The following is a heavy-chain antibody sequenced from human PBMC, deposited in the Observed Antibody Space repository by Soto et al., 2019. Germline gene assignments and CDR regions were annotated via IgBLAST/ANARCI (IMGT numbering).Heavy chain of an antibody. CDR1: GYSFRSYG. V-gene: IGHV1-3*01. Sequence: ASVKVSWKASGYSFRSYGIQWARQAPGQSLEWMGWINVDNGDTKYSQNFQDRVTILRDTSASTVYMELSSLRTEDTAVYYCARVGLKYLRWFDPWGQGSLVTVSS. D-gene: IGHD6-6*01. J-gene: IGHJ5*02. CDR2: INVDNGDT. CDR3: ARVGLKYLRWFDP.